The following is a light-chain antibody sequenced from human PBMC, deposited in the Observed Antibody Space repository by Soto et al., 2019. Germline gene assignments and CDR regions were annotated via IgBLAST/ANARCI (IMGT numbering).Light chain of an antibody. CDR1: SSNIGAGYD. CDR2: GNS. CDR3: QSYDSSLRGSRV. V-gene: IGLV1-40*01. Sequence: QSVLTQPPSVSGAPGQRVTISCTGSSSNIGAGYDVHWYQQLPGTAPKLLIYGNSNRPSGVPDRFSGSKSGTSASLAITGLQAEDEADYSCQSYDSSLRGSRVFGTGTKLTVL. J-gene: IGLJ1*01.